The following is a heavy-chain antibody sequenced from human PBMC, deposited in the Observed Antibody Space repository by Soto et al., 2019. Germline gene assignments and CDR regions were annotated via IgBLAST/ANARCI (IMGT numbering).Heavy chain of an antibody. CDR3: ARRKEWLFSPYFDY. CDR2: FYYSGST. D-gene: IGHD3-3*01. Sequence: SETLSLTCTVSCDSIGSSRFYWGWIRQPPGMGLEWIGSFYYSGSTSYNPSLKSRVTISVDMSKNQFSLDLNSVTAADTAVYFCARRKEWLFSPYFDYWGQGTLVTVSS. V-gene: IGHV4-39*01. J-gene: IGHJ4*02. CDR1: CDSIGSSRFY.